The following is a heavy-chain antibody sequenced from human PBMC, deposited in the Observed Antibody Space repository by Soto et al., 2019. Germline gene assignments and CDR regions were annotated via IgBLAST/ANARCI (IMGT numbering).Heavy chain of an antibody. V-gene: IGHV3-30*18. Sequence: GGSLRLSCEASGFTFSAFGMHWVRQAPGKGLEWVAIISYDGILKYYADSVKGRFTISRDTSKSALYLQMSSLRPEDTAVYYCAKDFKISGGHYGSLNYYYGMDVWGQGTTVTV. J-gene: IGHJ6*02. CDR2: ISYDGILK. D-gene: IGHD3-10*01. CDR3: AKDFKISGGHYGSLNYYYGMDV. CDR1: GFTFSAFG.